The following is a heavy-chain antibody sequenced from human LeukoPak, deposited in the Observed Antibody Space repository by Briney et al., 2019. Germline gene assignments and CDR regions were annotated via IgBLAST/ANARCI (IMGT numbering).Heavy chain of an antibody. CDR2: IYYSGST. CDR1: GGSISRYY. D-gene: IGHD6-13*01. CDR3: ASQGYSSSWYYFDY. J-gene: IGHJ4*02. V-gene: IGHV4-59*08. Sequence: PSETLSLTCTVSGGSISRYYWSWIRQPPGKGLEWIGYIYYSGSTNYNPSLKSRVTISVDTSKNQFSLKLSSVTAADTAVYYCASQGYSSSWYYFDYWGQGTLVTVSS.